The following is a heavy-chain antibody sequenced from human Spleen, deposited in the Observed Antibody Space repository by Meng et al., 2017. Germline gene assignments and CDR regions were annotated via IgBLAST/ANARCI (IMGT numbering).Heavy chain of an antibody. CDR3: ARDLSGDSSNY. Sequence: ASAKVSCKASGYTFTRYYIHWVRQAPGQGLEWMGMINPSGGATSYARAFQGRVTMTRVTSTSTVYMELSSLRSEDAAVYYCARDLSGDSSNYWGQGTLVTVSS. V-gene: IGHV1-46*01. D-gene: IGHD3-22*01. CDR1: GYTFTRYY. CDR2: INPSGGAT. J-gene: IGHJ4*02.